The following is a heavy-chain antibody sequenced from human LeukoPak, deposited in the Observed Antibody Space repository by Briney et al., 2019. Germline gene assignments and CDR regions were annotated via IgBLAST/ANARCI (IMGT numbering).Heavy chain of an antibody. CDR3: ARDLWYSGSRAPPRAFDI. CDR1: GFAFGSSS. V-gene: IGHV3-48*03. Sequence: GGSLRLSCVASGFAFGSSSLNWVRRAPGKGLVGVSYISSFGSTIYYADPVKGRYTVSRDNAKNLLCLQMNSLRAEDTAVYYCARDLWYSGSRAPPRAFDIWGQGTMVTVSS. D-gene: IGHD1-26*01. CDR2: ISSFGSTI. J-gene: IGHJ3*02.